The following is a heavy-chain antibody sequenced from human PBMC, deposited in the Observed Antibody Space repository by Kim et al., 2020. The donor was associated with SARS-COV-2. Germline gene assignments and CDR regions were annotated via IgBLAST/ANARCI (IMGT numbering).Heavy chain of an antibody. Sequence: ASVKVSCKASGYTFTSYDINWVRQATGQGLEWLGWMNPNSGNTGYAEKFRGRVTMTREISTSTAYMELSSLTSEDTAVYYCTRHRSGHHDNWFDPWGQGTLVTVSS. V-gene: IGHV1-8*01. J-gene: IGHJ5*02. CDR3: TRHRSGHHDNWFDP. CDR1: GYTFTSYD. D-gene: IGHD6-19*01. CDR2: MNPNSGNT.